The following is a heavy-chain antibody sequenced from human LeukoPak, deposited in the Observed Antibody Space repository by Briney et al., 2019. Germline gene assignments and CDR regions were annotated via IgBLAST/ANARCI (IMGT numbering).Heavy chain of an antibody. CDR2: IYYSGST. CDR1: GGSISSSSYY. Sequence: SETLSLTCTVSGGSISSSSYYWGWIRQPPGKGLEWIGSIYYSGSTYYNPSLKSRVTISVDTSKNQFSLKLSSVTAADTAVYYCARRRLYSSSRGEFDPWGQGTLVTVSS. D-gene: IGHD6-13*01. V-gene: IGHV4-39*01. CDR3: ARRRLYSSSRGEFDP. J-gene: IGHJ5*02.